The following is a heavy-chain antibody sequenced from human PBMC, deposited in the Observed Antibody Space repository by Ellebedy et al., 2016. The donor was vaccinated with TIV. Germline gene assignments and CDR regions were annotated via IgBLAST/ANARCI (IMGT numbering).Heavy chain of an antibody. V-gene: IGHV3-21*01. CDR2: ISSSSSYI. CDR1: GFTFSSYS. Sequence: GESLKISCAASGFTFSSYSMNWVRQAPGKGLEWVSSISSSSSYIYYADSVKGRFTISRDNAKNSLYLQMNSLRAEDTAVYYCARAGGGYDFNSVYFDYWGQGTLVTVSS. CDR3: ARAGGGYDFNSVYFDY. J-gene: IGHJ4*02. D-gene: IGHD5-12*01.